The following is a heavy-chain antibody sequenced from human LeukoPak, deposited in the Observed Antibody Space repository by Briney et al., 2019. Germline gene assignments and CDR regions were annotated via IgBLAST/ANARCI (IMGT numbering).Heavy chain of an antibody. CDR3: ARDRGDHYLDDAFDI. CDR2: INPNSGGT. V-gene: IGHV1-2*02. J-gene: IGHJ3*02. Sequence: ASVKVSCKASGFTFTGYYMHWVRQAPGQGLEWMGWINPNSGGTNYAQKFQGRVTMTRDTSISTAYMELSRLRSDDTAVYYCARDRGDHYLDDAFDIWGQGTMVTVSS. CDR1: GFTFTGYY. D-gene: IGHD4-17*01.